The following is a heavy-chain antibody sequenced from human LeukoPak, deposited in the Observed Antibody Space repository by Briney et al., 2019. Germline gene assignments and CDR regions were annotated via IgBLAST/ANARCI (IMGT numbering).Heavy chain of an antibody. CDR2: ISGSGGST. D-gene: IGHD6-19*01. Sequence: GGSLRLSCAASGFTFSSYAMSWVRQAPGKGLEWVSAISGSGGSTYYADSVKGRFTISRDNSKNTLYLQMNSLRAEDTAVYYCAKRGPGGSSGWYLFDYWGQGTQVTVSS. CDR1: GFTFSSYA. V-gene: IGHV3-23*01. CDR3: AKRGPGGSSGWYLFDY. J-gene: IGHJ4*02.